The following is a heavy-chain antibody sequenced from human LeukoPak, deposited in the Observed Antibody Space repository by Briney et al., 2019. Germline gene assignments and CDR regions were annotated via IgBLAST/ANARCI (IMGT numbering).Heavy chain of an antibody. D-gene: IGHD1-26*01. Sequence: SETLSLTCTVSGGSIDNYYWSWIRHPPGKGLEWIGHISYSGNTNYNSSLRSRVTIPVDTSNNQSSLRLSSVTAADTAVYYCARDSYTGSHFEDTFDIWGQGTMVTVSS. CDR2: ISYSGNT. CDR1: GGSIDNYY. CDR3: ARDSYTGSHFEDTFDI. V-gene: IGHV4-59*01. J-gene: IGHJ3*02.